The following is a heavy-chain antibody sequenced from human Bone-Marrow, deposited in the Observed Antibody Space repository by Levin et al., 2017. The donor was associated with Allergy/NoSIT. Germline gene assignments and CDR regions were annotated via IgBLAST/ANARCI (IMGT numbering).Heavy chain of an antibody. Sequence: PGGSLRLSCAASGFAFNNAYMNWVRQAPGKGLEWVSYISSGGTSIYYADSVKGRFTISRDNAKNSLYLQMNSLRGEDTALYFCAREDSSFSSNWLDPWGQGTQVTVSS. D-gene: IGHD6-13*01. CDR1: GFAFNNAY. J-gene: IGHJ5*02. CDR2: ISSGGTSI. V-gene: IGHV3-11*04. CDR3: AREDSSFSSNWLDP.